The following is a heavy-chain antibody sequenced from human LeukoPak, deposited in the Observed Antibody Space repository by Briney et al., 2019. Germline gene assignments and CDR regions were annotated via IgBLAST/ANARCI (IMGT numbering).Heavy chain of an antibody. V-gene: IGHV1-2*02. CDR1: RYTFTVYY. Sequence: EASVKVSYMPSRYTFTVYYMHWVRQAPGQGLEWMGWINPNRGGTNYAQKFQGRVTITRDTAISTAYMELSRLRSDDTAVYYCAREPPFPIVVVPAAMSQSPGAFDIWGQGTMVTVSS. J-gene: IGHJ3*02. D-gene: IGHD2-2*01. CDR2: INPNRGGT. CDR3: AREPPFPIVVVPAAMSQSPGAFDI.